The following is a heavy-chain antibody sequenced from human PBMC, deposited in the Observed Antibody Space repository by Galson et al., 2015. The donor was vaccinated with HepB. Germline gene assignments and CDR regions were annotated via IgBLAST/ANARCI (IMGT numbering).Heavy chain of an antibody. CDR1: GGSISSGDYY. V-gene: IGHV4-30-4*01. J-gene: IGHJ5*02. CDR2: IYYSGST. D-gene: IGHD3-3*01. CDR3: ARGPFITIFGVVIPHWFDP. Sequence: TLSLTCTVSGGSISSGDYYWSWIRQPPGKGLEWIGYIYYSGSTYYNPSLKSRVTISVDTSKNQFSLKLSSVTAADTAVYYCARGPFITIFGVVIPHWFDPWGQGTLVTVSS.